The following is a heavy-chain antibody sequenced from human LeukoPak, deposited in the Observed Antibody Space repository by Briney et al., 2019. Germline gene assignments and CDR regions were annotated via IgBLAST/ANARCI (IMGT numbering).Heavy chain of an antibody. CDR3: ARDSQDIYGGNDY. Sequence: GGSLRLSCAASGFTPSSYWMTWVRQAPGKGLEWVANINQDGHAQYYVQSVRGRFTISRDNAKNSLYLQMNSLRAEDTAVYYCARDSQDIYGGNDYWGQGTLVTVSS. CDR2: INQDGHAQ. D-gene: IGHD4-23*01. J-gene: IGHJ4*02. CDR1: GFTPSSYW. V-gene: IGHV3-7*01.